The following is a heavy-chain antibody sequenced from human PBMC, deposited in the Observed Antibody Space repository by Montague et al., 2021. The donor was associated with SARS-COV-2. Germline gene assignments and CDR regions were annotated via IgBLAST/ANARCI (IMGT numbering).Heavy chain of an antibody. Sequence: SETLSLTCTSLGWSNSGSSYYRSCINHSPGKRLWWIGSIYYSGSTYYNPSLKSRVTISVDTSKNQFSLKLSSVTAADTAVYYCARREDYYGLGSYPNWGQGTLVTVSS. CDR2: IYYSGST. V-gene: IGHV4-39*01. D-gene: IGHD3-10*01. CDR1: GWSNSGSSYY. CDR3: ARREDYYGLGSYPN. J-gene: IGHJ1*01.